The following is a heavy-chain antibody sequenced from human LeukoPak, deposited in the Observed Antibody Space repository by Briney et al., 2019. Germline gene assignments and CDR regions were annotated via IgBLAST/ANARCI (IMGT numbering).Heavy chain of an antibody. CDR3: AKDHIFGEVKPYYFDY. D-gene: IGHD3-16*01. J-gene: IGHJ4*02. CDR2: ISGSGGST. CDR1: GFTFSSYA. Sequence: PGGSLRLSCAASGFTFSSYAMSWVRQAPGKGLEWVLAISGSGGSTYYADSVKGRFTIFRDNSKNTLYLQMNSLRAEDTAVYYCAKDHIFGEVKPYYFDYWGQGTLVTVSS. V-gene: IGHV3-23*01.